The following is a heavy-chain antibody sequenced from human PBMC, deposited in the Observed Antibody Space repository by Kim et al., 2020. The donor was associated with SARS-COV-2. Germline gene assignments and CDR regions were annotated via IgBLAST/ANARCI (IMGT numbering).Heavy chain of an antibody. J-gene: IGHJ4*02. CDR3: ARINFGEDY. V-gene: IGHV3-53*01. CDR1: GFIASNNY. Sequence: GGSLRLSCAASGFIASNNYMSWVRQPPGRGLEWVSTLHSDGSAYYGDSVKGRFSISRDNSKNTLYLQLNTLRVEDTAVYYCARINFGEDYWGRGTLVTVS. D-gene: IGHD2-21*01. CDR2: LHSDGSA.